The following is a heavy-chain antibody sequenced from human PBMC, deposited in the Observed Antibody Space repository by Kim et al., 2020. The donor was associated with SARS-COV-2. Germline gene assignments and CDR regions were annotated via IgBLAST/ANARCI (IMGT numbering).Heavy chain of an antibody. CDR3: ARLKQLVPYYFDY. Sequence: SETLSLICTVSGGSISSSSYYWGWIRQPPGKGLEWIGSIYYSGSTYYNPSLKSRVTISVDTSKNQFSLKLSSVTAADTAVYYCARLKQLVPYYFDYWGQGTLVTVSS. CDR2: IYYSGST. V-gene: IGHV4-39*01. J-gene: IGHJ4*02. CDR1: GGSISSSSYY. D-gene: IGHD6-6*01.